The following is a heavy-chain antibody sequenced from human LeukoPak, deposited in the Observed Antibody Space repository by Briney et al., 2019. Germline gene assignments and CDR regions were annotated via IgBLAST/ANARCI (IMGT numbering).Heavy chain of an antibody. CDR3: VKDEDKIYGSGRAWFDP. J-gene: IGHJ5*02. CDR2: ITSDGRRT. V-gene: IGHV3-64D*06. Sequence: PGGSLRLSCKASGFTFNNYAMHSVRQAPGRGLEYLSAITSDGRRTYQADSVKGRFTISRDNSKSTLYLQMTSLRPDDAAIYYCVKDEDKIYGSGRAWFDPWGQGALVTVSS. CDR1: GFTFNNYA. D-gene: IGHD3-10*01.